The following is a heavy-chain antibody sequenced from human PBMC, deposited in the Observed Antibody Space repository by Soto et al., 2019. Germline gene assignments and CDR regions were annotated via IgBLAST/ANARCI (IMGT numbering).Heavy chain of an antibody. CDR1: GASISNSY. D-gene: IGHD3-9*01. CDR2: IYYSGTT. Sequence: SETLSLTCTVSGASISNSYWSWIRQPPGKRLEWIGYIYYSGTTNYNPSLKSRVNISVDASKSQFYLKMRTVTAADTAVFYCARGMAEEQIFYYFDYWGQGALVTVSS. CDR3: ARGMAEEQIFYYFDY. J-gene: IGHJ4*02. V-gene: IGHV4-59*01.